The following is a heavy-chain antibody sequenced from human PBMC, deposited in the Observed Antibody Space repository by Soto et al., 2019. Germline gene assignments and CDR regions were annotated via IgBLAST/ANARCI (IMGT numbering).Heavy chain of an antibody. CDR2: IKSKTDGGTT. J-gene: IGHJ6*02. Sequence: PGGSLRLSCAASGFTFSNAWMNWVRQAPGKGLEWVGRIKSKTDGGTTDYAAPVKGRFTISRDDSKNTLYLQMNSLKTEDTAVYYCARTMVRGKNYYGVDVWGQGTTVTVSS. D-gene: IGHD3-10*01. CDR3: ARTMVRGKNYYGVDV. V-gene: IGHV3-15*07. CDR1: GFTFSNAW.